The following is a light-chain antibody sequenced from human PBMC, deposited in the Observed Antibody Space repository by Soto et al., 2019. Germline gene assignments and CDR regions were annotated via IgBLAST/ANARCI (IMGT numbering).Light chain of an antibody. CDR1: HSISNY. J-gene: IGKJ1*01. CDR2: AAS. CDR3: QQGYSTPWT. V-gene: IGKV1-39*01. Sequence: DIQMTQSPSSLSASVGDSVTISCRAGHSISNYLNWYKQIPGSAPELLIYAASSLQCGVPSRFSGSGSGTDFSLTISSLEAEDFATYYCQQGYSTPWTFGQGTRVEIK.